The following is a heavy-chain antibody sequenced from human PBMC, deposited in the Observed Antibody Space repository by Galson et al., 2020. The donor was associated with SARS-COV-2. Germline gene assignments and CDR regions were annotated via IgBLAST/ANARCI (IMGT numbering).Heavy chain of an antibody. V-gene: IGHV1-8*01. D-gene: IGHD3-22*01. Sequence: ASVKVSCKASGYTFTSYDINWVRQATGQGLEWMGWMNPNSGNTGYAQKFQGRVTMTRNTSISTAYMELSSLRSEDTAVYYCARGKKPMIVVVITPYYYYGMDVWGQGTTVTVSS. J-gene: IGHJ6*02. CDR3: ARGKKPMIVVVITPYYYYGMDV. CDR1: GYTFTSYD. CDR2: MNPNSGNT.